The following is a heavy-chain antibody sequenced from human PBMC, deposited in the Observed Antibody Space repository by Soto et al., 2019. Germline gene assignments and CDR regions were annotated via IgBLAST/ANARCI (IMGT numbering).Heavy chain of an antibody. CDR2: ILPIFGTA. V-gene: IGHV1-69*12. CDR1: GGTFSSYA. J-gene: IGHJ6*02. CDR3: AGPAEITRIYYYYGMDG. Sequence: QVQLVQSGAEVKKPGSSVKVSCKASGGTFSSYAISWLRQAPGQGLEWMGGILPIFGTANYAQKFQARVTITADESTSTAYTELSSLRSEETAVYYCAGPAEITRIYYYYGMDGWGQGTTVTVSS. D-gene: IGHD1-1*01.